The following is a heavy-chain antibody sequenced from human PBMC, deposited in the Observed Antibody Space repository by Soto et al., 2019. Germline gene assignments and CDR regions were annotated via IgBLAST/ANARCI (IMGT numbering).Heavy chain of an antibody. V-gene: IGHV4-59*08. Sequence: QVQLQESGPGLVKPSETLSLTCTASGGSITNYYWNWIRQSPGKGLEWIGNIHNSENTNYNPSLMRRVTISLDTSNNQCSRKMNSVTAADTAVYYCTTGSGWTSDHWGRGTVVTVSS. CDR1: GGSITNYY. D-gene: IGHD6-19*01. CDR2: IHNSENT. J-gene: IGHJ4*02. CDR3: TTGSGWTSDH.